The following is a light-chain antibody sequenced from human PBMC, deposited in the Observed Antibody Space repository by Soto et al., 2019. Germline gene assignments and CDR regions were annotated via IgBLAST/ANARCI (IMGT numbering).Light chain of an antibody. CDR2: KSN. CDR1: SSDIGSNY. J-gene: IGLJ3*02. CDR3: AAWDDNLSGWV. V-gene: IGLV1-47*01. Sequence: QSVLTQPPSASGTPGQRVTISCSGSSSDIGSNYVYWYQQLPGTAPKLLIYKSNQRPSGVPDRFSGSKSGTSASLGISGLRSEDEADYYCAAWDDNLSGWVFGGGTQLTVL.